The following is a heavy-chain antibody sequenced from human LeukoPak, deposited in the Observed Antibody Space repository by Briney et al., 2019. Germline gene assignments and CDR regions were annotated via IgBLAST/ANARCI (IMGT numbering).Heavy chain of an antibody. CDR1: GYSISSLNW. V-gene: IGHV4-28*06. D-gene: IGHD2-2*01. J-gene: IGHJ4*02. CDR2: VYYSGST. Sequence: PSETLSLTCAVSGYSISSLNWWGWIRQPPGKGLEWIGYVYYSGSTNNNPSLKSRVTMSVDTSKNQFSLKLRSVTALDTAVYYCARTRVPAAHPDYWGQGILVTVSS. CDR3: ARTRVPAAHPDY.